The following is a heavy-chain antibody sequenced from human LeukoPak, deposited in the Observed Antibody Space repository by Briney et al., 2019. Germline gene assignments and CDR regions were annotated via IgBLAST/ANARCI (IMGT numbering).Heavy chain of an antibody. CDR3: ARDGGLYEMTYFQH. CDR1: GGTFSSYA. J-gene: IGHJ1*01. CDR2: IIPIFGTA. Sequence: ASVKVSCKASGGTFSSYAISWVRQAPGQGLEWMGGIIPIFGTANYAQKFQGRDTITADESTSTAYMELSSLRSEDTAVYYCARDGGLYEMTYFQHWGQGTLVTVSS. V-gene: IGHV1-69*13. D-gene: IGHD5/OR15-5a*01.